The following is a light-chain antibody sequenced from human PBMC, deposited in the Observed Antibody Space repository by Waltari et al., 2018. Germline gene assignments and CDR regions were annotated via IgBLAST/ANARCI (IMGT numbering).Light chain of an antibody. V-gene: IGKV1-33*01. CDR2: DAS. Sequence: DIQITSSPPPLSASVEDRVPITSRPSQDISNHLNWYQQKPGKAPNLVIYDASNLETGVPSRFSGSGSGTDFTFTIASLQPEDIATYHCQQYDNPPYTFGQGTKLEI. J-gene: IGKJ2*01. CDR3: QQYDNPPYT. CDR1: QDISNH.